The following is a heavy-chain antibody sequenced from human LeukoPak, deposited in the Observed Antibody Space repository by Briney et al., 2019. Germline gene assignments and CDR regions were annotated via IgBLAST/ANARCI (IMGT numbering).Heavy chain of an antibody. CDR3: ARGGGYYYYYYMDV. CDR1: GGTFSSYA. V-gene: IGHV1-69*05. CDR2: IIPILGTA. Sequence: SVKVSCKASGGTFSSYAISWVRQAPGQGLEWMGGIIPILGTANYAQKFQGRVTITTDESTSTAYMELSSLRSEDTAVYYCARGGGYYYYYYMDVWGKGTTATVSS. D-gene: IGHD6-25*01. J-gene: IGHJ6*03.